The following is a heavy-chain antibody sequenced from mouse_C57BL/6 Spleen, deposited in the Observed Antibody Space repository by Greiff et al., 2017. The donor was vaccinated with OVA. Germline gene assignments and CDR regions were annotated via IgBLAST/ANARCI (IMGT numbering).Heavy chain of an antibody. V-gene: IGHV5-9*01. Sequence: EVKLMESGGGLVKPGGSLKLSCAASGFTFSSYTMSWVRQTPEKRLEWVATISGGGGNTYYPDSVKGRFTISRDNAKNTLYLQMSSLRSEDTALYYCARHDYDEFYYAMDYWGQGTSVTVSS. CDR2: ISGGGGNT. J-gene: IGHJ4*01. CDR1: GFTFSSYT. CDR3: ARHDYDEFYYAMDY. D-gene: IGHD2-4*01.